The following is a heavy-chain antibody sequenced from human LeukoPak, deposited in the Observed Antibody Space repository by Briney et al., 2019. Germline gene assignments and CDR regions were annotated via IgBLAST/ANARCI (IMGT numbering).Heavy chain of an antibody. D-gene: IGHD3-22*01. J-gene: IGHJ5*02. CDR2: INHSGST. CDR3: AREYYYDSTLFDP. Sequence: SETLSLTCAVYGGSFSGYYWSWIRQPPGKGLEWIGEINHSGSTNYNPSLKSRVTISVDTSKNQFSLKLSSVTAADTAVYYCAREYYYDSTLFDPWGQGTLVTVSS. V-gene: IGHV4-34*01. CDR1: GGSFSGYY.